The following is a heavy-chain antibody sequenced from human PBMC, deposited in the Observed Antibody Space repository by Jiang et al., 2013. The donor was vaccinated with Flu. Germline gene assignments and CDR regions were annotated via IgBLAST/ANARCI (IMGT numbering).Heavy chain of an antibody. D-gene: IGHD3-3*01. CDR1: GFSLSTSGMC. V-gene: IGHV2-70*01. CDR2: IDWDDDK. J-gene: IGHJ4*02. Sequence: KPTQTLTLTCTFSGFSLSTSGMCVSWIRQPPGKALEWLALIDWDDDKYYSTSLKTRLTISKDTSKNQVVLTMTNMDPVDTATYYCARIDRGDFWSGYAFDYWGQGTLVTVSS. CDR3: ARIDRGDFWSGYAFDY.